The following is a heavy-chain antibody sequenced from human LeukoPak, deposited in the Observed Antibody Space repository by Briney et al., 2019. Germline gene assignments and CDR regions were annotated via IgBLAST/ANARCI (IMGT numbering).Heavy chain of an antibody. J-gene: IGHJ4*02. Sequence: PSETLSLTCTVSGGSISSSSYYWGWIRQPPGRGLEWIGSIYYSESTYYPPSLKRRVTISVHTSKNQFSLMLSSVTAAATAVYYGGRGRVGATPFDFWGQGTLVTVSS. CDR2: IYYSEST. V-gene: IGHV4-39*07. D-gene: IGHD1-26*01. CDR3: GRGRVGATPFDF. CDR1: GGSISSSSYY.